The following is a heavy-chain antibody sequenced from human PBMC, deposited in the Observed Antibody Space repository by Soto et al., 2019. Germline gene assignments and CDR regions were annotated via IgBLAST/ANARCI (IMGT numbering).Heavy chain of an antibody. J-gene: IGHJ4*02. CDR3: ARIGSDYGSGDY. CDR2: IYYSGST. D-gene: IGHD3-10*01. CDR1: GGSISSYY. Sequence: SETLSLTCTVSGGSISSYYWSWIRQPPGKGLEWIGYIYYSGSTNYNPSLKSRVTISVDTSKNQFSLKLSSVTAADTAVYYCARIGSDYGSGDYWGRGTLVTVSS. V-gene: IGHV4-59*01.